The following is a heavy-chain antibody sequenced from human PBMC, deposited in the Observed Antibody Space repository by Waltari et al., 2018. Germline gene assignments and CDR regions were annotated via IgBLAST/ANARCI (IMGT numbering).Heavy chain of an antibody. J-gene: IGHJ4*02. Sequence: EVQLVESRGGLIQPGGSLRLSCAASGFTVSSNSMTWVRQAPGKGLGWVSLIYSGGNTQYADSVKGRFTVSTDNSKNTLYLQMNSLRPEDTAVYYCARVATSSYEYYFDYWGQGTLVTVSS. CDR2: IYSGGNT. V-gene: IGHV3-53*01. D-gene: IGHD3-3*01. CDR1: GFTVSSNS. CDR3: ARVATSSYEYYFDY.